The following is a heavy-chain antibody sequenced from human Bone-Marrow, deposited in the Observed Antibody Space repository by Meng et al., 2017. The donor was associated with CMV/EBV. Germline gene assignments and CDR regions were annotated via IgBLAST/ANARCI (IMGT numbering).Heavy chain of an antibody. CDR3: ASSRRRQWPFH. D-gene: IGHD6-19*01. CDR2: IYSGGST. J-gene: IGHJ4*02. Sequence: QLVESGGVCIQPGGSLNPSCADSGFTVSSNYMSLVRQAPGKGLEWVSVIYSGGSTYYADSVKGRFTISRDNSKNTLYLQMNSLRAEDTAVYYCASSRRRQWPFHWGQGTLVTVSS. CDR1: GFTVSSNY. V-gene: IGHV3-53*01.